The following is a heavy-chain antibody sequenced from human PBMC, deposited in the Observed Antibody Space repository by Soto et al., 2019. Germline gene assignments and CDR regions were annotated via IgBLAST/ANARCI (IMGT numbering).Heavy chain of an antibody. J-gene: IGHJ4*02. CDR2: ISYDGNNR. D-gene: IGHD4-17*01. Sequence: GGSLRLSCAASGFTFSIYGMHWVRQAPGKGLEWVAVISYDGNNRYYADSVKGRFTISRDNSKNTLYLQMNNLRAEDTAVYYCAKDDHKLTVTVVDYWGQGTLVTVSS. CDR3: AKDDHKLTVTVVDY. CDR1: GFTFSIYG. V-gene: IGHV3-30*18.